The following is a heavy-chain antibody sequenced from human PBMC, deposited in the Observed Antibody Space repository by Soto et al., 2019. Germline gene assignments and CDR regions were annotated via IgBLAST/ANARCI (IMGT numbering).Heavy chain of an antibody. J-gene: IGHJ1*01. D-gene: IGHD3-3*01. CDR1: GDSISSTH. CDR2: IYSSGSN. CDR3: ARGYESGYTFGHGR. V-gene: IGHV4-4*07. Sequence: SESMSLTCTVCGDSISSTHWSWVRQPAGRGLERIGRIYSSGSNTYPPSLESRVTTSMDTSNTQSSLTLRSVTAADTAVYCCARGYESGYTFGHGRWGQGTLVTVAS.